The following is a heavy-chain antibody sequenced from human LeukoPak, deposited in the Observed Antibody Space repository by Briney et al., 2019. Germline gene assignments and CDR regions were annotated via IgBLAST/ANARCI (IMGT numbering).Heavy chain of an antibody. Sequence: PGGSLRLSCAASGFTFSSYAISWVRQAPGKGLECVSAISGSGGSTYYADSVKGRFTLSRDNSKSTLYLQMNSLRAEDTAVYYCAKLFYTASVYYYYGMDVWGQGTTVTVSS. CDR3: AKLFYTASVYYYYGMDV. CDR2: ISGSGGST. D-gene: IGHD3-16*01. V-gene: IGHV3-23*01. CDR1: GFTFSSYA. J-gene: IGHJ6*02.